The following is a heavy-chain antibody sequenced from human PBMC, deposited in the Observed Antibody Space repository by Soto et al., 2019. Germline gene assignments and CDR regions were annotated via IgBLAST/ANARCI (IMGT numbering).Heavy chain of an antibody. V-gene: IGHV4-59*12. CDR3: ARDAAVPGESDRFDY. CDR2: IYYSGAT. J-gene: IGHJ4*02. CDR1: GASISGNY. D-gene: IGHD6-19*01. Sequence: SETLSLTCNVSGASISGNYWSWIRQPPGKGLEWIGYIYYSGATNYNPSLESRVTMSVDTSKNEFSLKLTSLTAADTAIYYCARDAAVPGESDRFDYWGQGTLVTVSS.